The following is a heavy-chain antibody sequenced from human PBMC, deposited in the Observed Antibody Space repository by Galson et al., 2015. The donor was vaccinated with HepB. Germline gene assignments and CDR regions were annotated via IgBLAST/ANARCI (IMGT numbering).Heavy chain of an antibody. V-gene: IGHV3-9*01. CDR2: ISWNSGSI. CDR1: GFTFDDYA. J-gene: IGHJ6*02. D-gene: IGHD3-10*01. Sequence: SLRLSCAASGFTFDDYAMHWVRQAPGKGLEWVSGISWNSGSIGYADSVKGRFTISRDNAKNSLYLQMNSLRAEGTALYYCVRQGFGELGGDYYYYYGMDVWGQGTTVTVSS. CDR3: VRQGFGELGGDYYYYYGMDV.